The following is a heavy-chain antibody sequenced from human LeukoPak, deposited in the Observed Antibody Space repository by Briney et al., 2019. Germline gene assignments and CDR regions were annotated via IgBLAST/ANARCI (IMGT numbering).Heavy chain of an antibody. CDR3: ARGNMIAVAGTLDY. CDR2: IIPIFGTA. V-gene: IGHV1-69*05. Sequence: EASVKVSCKASGGTFSSYAISWVRQAPGQGLEWMGGIIPIFGTANYAQKFQGRVTITTDESTSTAYMELSSLRSEDTAVYYCARGNMIAVAGTLDYWGQGTLVTVSS. J-gene: IGHJ4*02. D-gene: IGHD6-19*01. CDR1: GGTFSSYA.